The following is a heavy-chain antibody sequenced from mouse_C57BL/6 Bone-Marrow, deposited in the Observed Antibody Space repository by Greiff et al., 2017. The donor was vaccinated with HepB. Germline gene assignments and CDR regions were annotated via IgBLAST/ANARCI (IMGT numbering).Heavy chain of an antibody. Sequence: EVQLQQSGAELVRPGASVKLSCTASGFNIKDDYMHWVKQRPEQGLEWIGWIDPENGDTEYASKFQGKATITADTSSNTAYLQLSSLTSEDTAVYYGTTPLVLRRLYAMDYWGQGTSVTVSS. CDR1: GFNIKDDY. CDR3: TTPLVLRRLYAMDY. CDR2: IDPENGDT. D-gene: IGHD1-1*01. J-gene: IGHJ4*01. V-gene: IGHV14-4*01.